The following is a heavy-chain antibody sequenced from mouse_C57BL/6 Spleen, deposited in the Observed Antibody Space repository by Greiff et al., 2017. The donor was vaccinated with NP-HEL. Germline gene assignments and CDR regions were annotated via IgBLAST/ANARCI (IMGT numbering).Heavy chain of an antibody. CDR2: IDPSDSET. J-gene: IGHJ3*01. Sequence: QVQLQQSGAELVRPGSSVKLSCKASGYTFTSYWMHWVKQRPIQGLEWIGNIDPSDSETHYNQKFKDKATLTVDKSSSTAYMQLSSLTSEDSAVYYCALIYDGYSAWFAYWGQGTLVTVSA. CDR1: GYTFTSYW. CDR3: ALIYDGYSAWFAY. V-gene: IGHV1-52*01. D-gene: IGHD2-3*01.